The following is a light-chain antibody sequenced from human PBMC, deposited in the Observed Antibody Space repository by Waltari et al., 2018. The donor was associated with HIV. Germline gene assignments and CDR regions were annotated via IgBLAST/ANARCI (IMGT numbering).Light chain of an antibody. Sequence: EKVMTQSPATLSVSPGDRATLSCRASPTINNNFAWDQQKPGQAPRLRIYGASTRAAGVPARFSGSVAGTEFTLTITILQSEDLAIYYCQQYNNWPQTCGQGTKVEIK. CDR3: QQYNNWPQT. CDR2: GAS. J-gene: IGKJ1*01. V-gene: IGKV3-15*01. CDR1: PTINNN.